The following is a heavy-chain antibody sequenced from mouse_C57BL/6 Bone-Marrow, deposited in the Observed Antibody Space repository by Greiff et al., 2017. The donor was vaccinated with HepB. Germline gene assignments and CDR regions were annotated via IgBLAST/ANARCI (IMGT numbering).Heavy chain of an antibody. CDR3: ARRISYYGRYDAMDY. CDR2: IYPGDGDT. D-gene: IGHD1-1*01. J-gene: IGHJ4*01. V-gene: IGHV1-82*01. Sequence: QVQLQQSGPELVKPGASVKISCKASGYAFSSSWMNWVKQRPGKGLEWIGRIYPGDGDTNYNGKFKGKATLTADKSSSTAYMQLSSLTSEDSAVYFSARRISYYGRYDAMDYWGQGTSVTVSS. CDR1: GYAFSSSW.